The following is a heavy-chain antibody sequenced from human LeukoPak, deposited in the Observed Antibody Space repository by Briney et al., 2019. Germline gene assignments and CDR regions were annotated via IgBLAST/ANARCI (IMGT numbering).Heavy chain of an antibody. Sequence: SETLSLTCAVSGYSISSGYYWGWIRQPPGKGLEWIGSIYYSGSAYYNPTLKSRVTIFVDTSKNQFSLKLSSVTAADTAVYYCATPYSGGYQGLDIWGQGTMVTVSS. V-gene: IGHV4-38-2*01. CDR3: ATPYSGGYQGLDI. CDR2: IYYSGSA. CDR1: GYSISSGYY. D-gene: IGHD1-26*01. J-gene: IGHJ3*02.